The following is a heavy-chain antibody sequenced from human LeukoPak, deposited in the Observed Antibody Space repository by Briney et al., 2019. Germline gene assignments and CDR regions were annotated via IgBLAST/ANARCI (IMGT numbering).Heavy chain of an antibody. CDR3: ARDGSSSFDY. CDR1: GFSFSTYA. Sequence: GGSLRLSCAASGFSFSTYAMSWVRQAPARGPEWVSSIRGGGETFYADSVKGRFTISRDNSKNTLYLQMNSLRAEDTAVYYCARDGSSSFDYWGQGTLVTVSS. V-gene: IGHV3-23*01. J-gene: IGHJ4*02. CDR2: IRGGGET. D-gene: IGHD6-6*01.